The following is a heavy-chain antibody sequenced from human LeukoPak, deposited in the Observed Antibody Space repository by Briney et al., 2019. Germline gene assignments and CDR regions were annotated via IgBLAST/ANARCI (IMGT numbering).Heavy chain of an antibody. V-gene: IGHV4-34*01. Sequence: PSETLSLTCAVYGGSFSDYYWTWIRQSPGRGLEWIGEINDGGDTRSNPSLKSRVSISTDTSRNQFSLNMSSVTAADTAVYYCARGDPSFSTLDLWGQGSLITVSS. CDR3: ARGDPSFSTLDL. D-gene: IGHD3-10*01. CDR2: INDGGDT. J-gene: IGHJ5*02. CDR1: GGSFSDYY.